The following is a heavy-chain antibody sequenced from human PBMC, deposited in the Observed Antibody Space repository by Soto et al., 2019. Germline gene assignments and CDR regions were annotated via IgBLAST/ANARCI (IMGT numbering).Heavy chain of an antibody. D-gene: IGHD4-17*01. V-gene: IGHV1-69*01. Sequence: QVQLVQSGAEVKKPGSSVKVSCKASGGTFSSYAISWVRQAPGQGLEWMGGIIPIFGTANYAQKFQGRVTITADDSTSTAYMELSSLRSEDTAVYYCARESPSTTVTSWAFDIWGQGTMVTVSS. CDR1: GGTFSSYA. CDR3: ARESPSTTVTSWAFDI. J-gene: IGHJ3*02. CDR2: IIPIFGTA.